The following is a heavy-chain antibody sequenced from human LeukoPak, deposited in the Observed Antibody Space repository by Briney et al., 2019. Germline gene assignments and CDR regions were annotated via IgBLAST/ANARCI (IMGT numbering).Heavy chain of an antibody. V-gene: IGHV4-34*01. D-gene: IGHD6-13*01. Sequence: SETLSLTCAVYGGSFSGYYWSWIRQPPGKGPEWIGEINHSGSTNYNPSLKSRVTISVDTSKNQFSLKLSSVTAADTAVYYCARATIAAHDYWGQGTQVTVSS. CDR1: GGSFSGYY. CDR3: ARATIAAHDY. CDR2: INHSGST. J-gene: IGHJ4*02.